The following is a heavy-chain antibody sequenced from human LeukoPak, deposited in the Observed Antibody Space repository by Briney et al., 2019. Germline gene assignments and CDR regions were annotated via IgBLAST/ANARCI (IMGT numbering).Heavy chain of an antibody. CDR3: ARDVSRVVPAARYFDY. V-gene: IGHV3-11*06. CDR1: RFTFGDYA. CDR2: ISANSGYI. D-gene: IGHD2-2*01. Sequence: PGRSLRLSCTASRFTFGDYAMSWFRQAPGKGLEWVSYISANSGYIKFADSVRGRFTISRDNAKNSLYLQMNSLRAEDTAVYYCARDVSRVVPAARYFDYWGQGTLVTVSS. J-gene: IGHJ4*02.